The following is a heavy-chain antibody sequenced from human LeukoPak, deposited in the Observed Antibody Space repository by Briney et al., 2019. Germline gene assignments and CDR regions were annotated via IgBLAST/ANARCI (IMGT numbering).Heavy chain of an antibody. CDR3: ALSTGDWSWSYFDY. D-gene: IGHD3-9*01. CDR2: INSDGSST. Sequence: GGSLRLSCAASGFTFSSYWMHWVRQAPGKGLVWVSRINSDGSSTRYADSVKGRFTISRDNAKNTLYLQMNSLRAEDTAVYYCALSTGDWSWSYFDYWGQGTLVTVSS. CDR1: GFTFSSYW. J-gene: IGHJ4*02. V-gene: IGHV3-74*01.